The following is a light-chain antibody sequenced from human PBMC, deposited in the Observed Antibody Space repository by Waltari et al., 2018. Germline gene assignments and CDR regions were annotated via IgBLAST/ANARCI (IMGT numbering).Light chain of an antibody. CDR1: QSISSY. V-gene: IGKV1-39*01. CDR2: AAS. Sequence: DIQMTPSPSSLSASVGDRVTITCRASQSISSYLNWAQQKPGKAPKLLIYAASSLQSGVPSRFSGSGSGTDFTLTISSLQPEDFATYYCQQSYSTLMYTFGQGTKLEIK. CDR3: QQSYSTLMYT. J-gene: IGKJ2*01.